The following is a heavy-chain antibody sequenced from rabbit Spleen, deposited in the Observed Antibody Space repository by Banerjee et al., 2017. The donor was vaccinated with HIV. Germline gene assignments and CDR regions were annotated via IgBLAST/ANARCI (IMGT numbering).Heavy chain of an antibody. CDR1: GFDFNDYYY. D-gene: IGHD8-1*01. CDR3: ARDTGSSFSSYGMDL. CDR2: INTATGKP. Sequence: QQQLVESGGGLVQAEGSLTLTCKASGFDFNDYYYMCWVRQAPGKGLEWIACINTATGKPVYATWAKGRFTISRTSSTTVTLQMTSLTAADTATYFCARDTGSSFSSYGMDLWGQGTLVTVS. V-gene: IGHV1S45*01. J-gene: IGHJ6*01.